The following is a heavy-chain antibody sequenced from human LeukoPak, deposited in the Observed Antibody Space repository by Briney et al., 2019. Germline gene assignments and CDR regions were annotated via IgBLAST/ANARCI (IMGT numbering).Heavy chain of an antibody. V-gene: IGHV3-30*04. D-gene: IGHD2/OR15-2a*01. Sequence: GGSLRLSCAASGFTFSSYAMHWVRQAPGKGLEWVAVISYDGSNKYYADSVKGRFTISRDNSKNTLYLQMNSLRAEDTAVYYCARTSFRAFDIWGQGTMVTVSS. CDR3: ARTSFRAFDI. CDR2: ISYDGSNK. J-gene: IGHJ3*02. CDR1: GFTFSSYA.